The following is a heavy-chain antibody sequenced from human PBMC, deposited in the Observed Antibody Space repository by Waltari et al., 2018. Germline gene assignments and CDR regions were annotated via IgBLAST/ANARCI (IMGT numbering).Heavy chain of an antibody. Sequence: QVQLQESGPGLMKPSETLSLTCTVSGGPISGYYWSWIRQPPGEGLELIGYIYYDRSTDESPNLKRHVTISVYTSKSQFSVKLTSVTTADTAVYYCAGGEGDISEGYNYYYMDVWGKGTTVTVSS. J-gene: IGHJ6*03. V-gene: IGHV4-59*01. CDR3: AGGEGDISEGYNYYYMDV. CDR2: IYYDRST. D-gene: IGHD3-9*01. CDR1: GGPISGYY.